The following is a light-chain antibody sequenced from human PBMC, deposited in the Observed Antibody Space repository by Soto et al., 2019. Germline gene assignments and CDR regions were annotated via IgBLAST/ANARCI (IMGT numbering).Light chain of an antibody. J-gene: IGKJ1*01. Sequence: EIVLTQSPATLSLSPGERATLSCGASQNVSNSYLAWYQQKPGLAPRLLIYDASSRAIGIPDRFSGSGSGADFTLTISRLEPEDFAVHYCQQYGTSRWTFGQGTKVEIK. V-gene: IGKV3D-20*01. CDR3: QQYGTSRWT. CDR1: QNVSNSY. CDR2: DAS.